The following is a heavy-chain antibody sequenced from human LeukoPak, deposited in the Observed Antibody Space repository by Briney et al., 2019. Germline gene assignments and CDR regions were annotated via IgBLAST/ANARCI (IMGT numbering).Heavy chain of an antibody. Sequence: PSETLSLTCTVSGGSISSGDYYWSWIRQPPGKGLEWIGYIYYSGSTYYSPSLKSRVTISVDTSNNQFSLKLSSVTAADTAVYYCARIHYYGSGSRNFDYWGQGTLVTVSS. CDR2: IYYSGST. V-gene: IGHV4-30-4*08. CDR3: ARIHYYGSGSRNFDY. J-gene: IGHJ4*02. D-gene: IGHD3-10*01. CDR1: GGSISSGDYY.